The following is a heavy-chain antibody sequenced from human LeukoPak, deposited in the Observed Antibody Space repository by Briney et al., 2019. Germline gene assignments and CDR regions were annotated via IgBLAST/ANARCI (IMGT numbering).Heavy chain of an antibody. Sequence: GASVKVSCKASGYTFTGYYMHWVRQAPGQGLEWMGRINPNSGGTNYAQKFQGRVTMTRDTPISTAYMELSRLRSDDTAVYYCARRRVAAAGRYYFDYWGQGTLVTVSS. J-gene: IGHJ4*02. CDR1: GYTFTGYY. D-gene: IGHD6-13*01. V-gene: IGHV1-2*06. CDR3: ARRRVAAAGRYYFDY. CDR2: INPNSGGT.